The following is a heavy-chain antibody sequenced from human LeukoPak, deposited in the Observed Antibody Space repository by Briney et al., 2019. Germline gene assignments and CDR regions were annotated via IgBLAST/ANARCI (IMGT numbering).Heavy chain of an antibody. CDR2: IYDSGST. CDR3: ASGYSSGWYGV. J-gene: IGHJ4*02. D-gene: IGHD6-19*01. V-gene: IGHV4-59*08. CDR1: GGSISSYF. Sequence: PSGTLSLTCTVSGGSISSYFWSWIRQPPGKGLEWIGYIYDSGSTNYNPSFKSRVTISVDTPKDQFSLKLSSVTAADTAVYYCASGYSSGWYGVWGQGTLVTVSS.